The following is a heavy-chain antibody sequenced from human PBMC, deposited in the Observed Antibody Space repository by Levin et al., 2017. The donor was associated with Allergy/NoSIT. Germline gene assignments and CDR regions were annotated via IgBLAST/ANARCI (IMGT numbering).Heavy chain of an antibody. V-gene: IGHV3-23*01. CDR3: AKNGIRLPPYYYYYMDG. D-gene: IGHD1-1*01. Sequence: GGSLRLSCAASGFTFSSYAMSWVRQAPGKGLEWVSAISGSGGSTYYADSVKGRFTISRDNSENTLYLQMNSLRAEDTAVYYCAKNGIRLPPYYYYYMDGWGKGTTVTVSS. CDR1: GFTFSSYA. J-gene: IGHJ6*03. CDR2: ISGSGGST.